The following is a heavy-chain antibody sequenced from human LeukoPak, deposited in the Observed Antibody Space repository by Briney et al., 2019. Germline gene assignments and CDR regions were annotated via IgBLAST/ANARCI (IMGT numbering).Heavy chain of an antibody. CDR3: ARGGVTAKYYFDS. CDR1: GGSISPLY. Sequence: SETLSLTCNVSGGSISPLYWGWIRQPPGKGLELIGYIYDSGAANYNPSLKSRVTLSVDTSKNQFSLKLNSVTAADTAVYYCARGGVTAKYYFDSWGQGTLVTVSS. D-gene: IGHD3-10*01. J-gene: IGHJ4*02. CDR2: IYDSGAA. V-gene: IGHV4-59*11.